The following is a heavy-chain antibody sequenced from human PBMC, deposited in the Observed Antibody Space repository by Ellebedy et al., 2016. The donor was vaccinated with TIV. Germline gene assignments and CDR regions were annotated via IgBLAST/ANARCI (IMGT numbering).Heavy chain of an antibody. J-gene: IGHJ6*02. CDR3: ARDDFGDLYVMDV. D-gene: IGHD4-17*01. Sequence: MPSETLSLTCAVYVGSFSGYYWSWIRQPPGKGVEWIGEINHSGSTNYNPSLKSRVSISVDTSKNQFSLKLTSVTAADTAVYYCARDDFGDLYVMDVWGQGTTVTVSS. CDR2: INHSGST. CDR1: VGSFSGYY. V-gene: IGHV4-34*01.